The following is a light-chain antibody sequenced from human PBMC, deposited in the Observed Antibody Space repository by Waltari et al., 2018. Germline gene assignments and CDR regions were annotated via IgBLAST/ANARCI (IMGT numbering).Light chain of an antibody. Sequence: EIVMTQSPVTLSVSPGEGATLSCRASQSVSINLAWYQQKPGQAPRLLIYSATTRATGVPARFIGIGSGTEFTLTISSLQSDDFAVYYCQHYNNWPPGTTFGQGTKLEIK. J-gene: IGKJ1*01. V-gene: IGKV3-15*01. CDR2: SAT. CDR3: QHYNNWPPGTT. CDR1: QSVSIN.